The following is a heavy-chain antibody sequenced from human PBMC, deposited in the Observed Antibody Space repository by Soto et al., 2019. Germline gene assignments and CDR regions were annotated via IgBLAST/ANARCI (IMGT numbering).Heavy chain of an antibody. CDR1: GYTFKTYG. D-gene: IGHD6-6*01. CDR2: ISAYNGNT. V-gene: IGHV1-18*04. J-gene: IGHJ5*02. Sequence: ASVKVSCKASGYTFKTYGLSWVRQAPGQGLEWLGWISAYNGNTNYAQKFQGRVTMTTDTPTSTAYMELRSLRSDDTAVYYCARDREAARPGWFDPWGQGTLVTVYS. CDR3: ARDREAARPGWFDP.